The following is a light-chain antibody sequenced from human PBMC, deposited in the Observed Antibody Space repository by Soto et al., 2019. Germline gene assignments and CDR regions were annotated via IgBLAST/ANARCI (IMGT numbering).Light chain of an antibody. Sequence: DIVMTQSPVTLSVSPGDRATLSCRASQSVGHTLAWFQQKPGQAPRLLIYGASAGATGIPDRFSGSGFGTEFTLTISSLQSEDLAVYDCQQYNNWPRTFGQGTKVDMK. CDR1: QSVGHT. CDR2: GAS. V-gene: IGKV3-15*01. J-gene: IGKJ1*01. CDR3: QQYNNWPRT.